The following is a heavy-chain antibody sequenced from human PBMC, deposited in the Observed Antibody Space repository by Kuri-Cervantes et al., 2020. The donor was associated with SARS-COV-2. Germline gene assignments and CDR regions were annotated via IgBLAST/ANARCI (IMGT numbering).Heavy chain of an antibody. CDR1: GGSISSRSYY. V-gene: IGHV4-39*07. Sequence: SETLSLTCTVSGGSISSRSYYWGWIRQPPGKGLEWIGSIYYSGSTYYNPSLKSRVTISVDTSKNQFSLKLSSVTAADTAVYYCARDGTPKSWGSAFDIWGQGTMVTVSS. J-gene: IGHJ3*02. D-gene: IGHD7-27*01. CDR2: IYYSGST. CDR3: ARDGTPKSWGSAFDI.